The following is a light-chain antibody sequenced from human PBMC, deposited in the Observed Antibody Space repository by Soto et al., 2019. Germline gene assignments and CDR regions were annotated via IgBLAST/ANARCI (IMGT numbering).Light chain of an antibody. CDR3: AAWDDSLNGYV. Sequence: QSVLTQPPSASGTPGQRVTISCSGRYSNIGSYTVNWYQQLPGTAPKLLIYSNDQRPSGVPDRFSGSKSGTSASLAISGLQSEDEGDYYCAAWDDSLNGYVFGAGTKLTVI. V-gene: IGLV1-44*01. J-gene: IGLJ1*01. CDR1: YSNIGSYT. CDR2: SND.